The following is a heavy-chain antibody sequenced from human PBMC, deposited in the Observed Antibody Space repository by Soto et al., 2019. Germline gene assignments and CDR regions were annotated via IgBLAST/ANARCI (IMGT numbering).Heavy chain of an antibody. Sequence: GESLKISYQGSGYSFTSYWIAWVRQMPGKGLEWMAIIYPADSDTRYSPSFQGQVTISADKSISTAYLQWSSLKASDTAMYYCARPDSSGYYVNWGQGTLVTVSS. D-gene: IGHD3-22*01. CDR3: ARPDSSGYYVN. V-gene: IGHV5-51*01. CDR2: IYPADSDT. CDR1: GYSFTSYW. J-gene: IGHJ4*02.